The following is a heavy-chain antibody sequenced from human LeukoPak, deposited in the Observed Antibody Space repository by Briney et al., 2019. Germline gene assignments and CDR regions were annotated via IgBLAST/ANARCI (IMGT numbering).Heavy chain of an antibody. Sequence: GGSLRLSCAASGFSFSASYMTWVQQAPGKGLECVAYIRPDGSSTYYVDSVKGRFTISRDNAKNSVYLQMNSLRVEDTALYYCSTEPRLLSYWGQGTLVTVSP. D-gene: IGHD3-10*01. J-gene: IGHJ4*02. CDR3: STEPRLLSY. CDR2: IRPDGSST. V-gene: IGHV3-7*01. CDR1: GFSFSASY.